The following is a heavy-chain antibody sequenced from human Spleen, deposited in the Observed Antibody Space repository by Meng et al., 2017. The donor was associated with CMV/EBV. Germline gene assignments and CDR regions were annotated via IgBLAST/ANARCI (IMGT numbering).Heavy chain of an antibody. V-gene: IGHV4-59*01. CDR2: IYYSGST. CDR1: GGSITSYY. Sequence: GSLRLSCTVSGGSITSYYWSWIRQPPGKGLEWIGYIYYSGSTKYKPSLKSRVTISLDMSKNQFSLKLSAVTAADTAVYFCARDVGGSSGWYLGNRGQGKLVTVSS. CDR3: ARDVGGSSGWYLGN. J-gene: IGHJ4*02. D-gene: IGHD6-19*01.